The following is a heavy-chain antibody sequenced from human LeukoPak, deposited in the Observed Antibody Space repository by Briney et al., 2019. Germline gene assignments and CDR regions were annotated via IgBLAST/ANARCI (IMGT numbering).Heavy chain of an antibody. D-gene: IGHD2-2*01. CDR2: INPSGGST. V-gene: IGHV1-46*01. Sequence: ASVKVSCKASGYTFTSYYMHWVRQAPGQGLEWMGIINPSGGSTSYAQKFQGRVTMTRDMSTSTVYMELSSLRSEDTAVYYCARGGLVPAAMHTNWFDPWGQGTLVTVSS. J-gene: IGHJ5*02. CDR1: GYTFTSYY. CDR3: ARGGLVPAAMHTNWFDP.